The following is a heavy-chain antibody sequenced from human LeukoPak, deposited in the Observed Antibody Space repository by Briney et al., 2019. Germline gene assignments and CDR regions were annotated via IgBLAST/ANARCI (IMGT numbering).Heavy chain of an antibody. D-gene: IGHD3-22*01. J-gene: IGHJ2*01. CDR2: IIPIFGTA. CDR3: ARGGNYYDSSGYYYRTPPIYWYFDL. Sequence: ASVKVSCKASGYTFTGYYMHWVRQAPGQGLEWMGGIIPIFGTANYAQKFQGRVTITTDESTSTAYMELSSLRSEDTAVYYCARGGNYYDSSGYYYRTPPIYWYFDLWGRGTLVTVSS. CDR1: GYTFTGYY. V-gene: IGHV1-69*05.